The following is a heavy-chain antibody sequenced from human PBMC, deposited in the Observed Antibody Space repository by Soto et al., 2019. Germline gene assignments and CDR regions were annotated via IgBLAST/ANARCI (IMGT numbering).Heavy chain of an antibody. V-gene: IGHV3-30*18. D-gene: IGHD2-2*01. CDR2: ISYDGSNK. CDR3: AKDSRKPYCSSTSCYHHYYYYMDV. Sequence: GGSLRLSCAASGFTFSSYGMHWVRQAPGKGLEWVAVISYDGSNKYYADSVKGRFTISRDNSKNTLYLQMNSLRAEDTAVYYCAKDSRKPYCSSTSCYHHYYYYMDVWGKGTTVTVSS. J-gene: IGHJ6*03. CDR1: GFTFSSYG.